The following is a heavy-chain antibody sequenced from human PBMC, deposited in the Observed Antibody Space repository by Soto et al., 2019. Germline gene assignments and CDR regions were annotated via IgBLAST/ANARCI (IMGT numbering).Heavy chain of an antibody. J-gene: IGHJ4*01. CDR1: GFSLYSYV. CDR2: ISIDGTRT. CDR3: MMSLGSRALHP. D-gene: IGHD4-4*01. Sequence: QAQLVESGGGVVQPGGSLRLSCVASGFSLYSYVIHWVRQTPGKGLQWVAVISIDGTRTYYAVSVKGRFTVSIDNSKTSQDPQMDGLTIEDTAIYYCMMSLGSRALHPWGHGTMFTVS. V-gene: IGHV3-30*01.